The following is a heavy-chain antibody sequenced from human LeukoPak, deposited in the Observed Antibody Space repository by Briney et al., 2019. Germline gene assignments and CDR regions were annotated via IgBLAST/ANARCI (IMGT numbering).Heavy chain of an antibody. J-gene: IGHJ3*02. CDR2: INPNTGDT. Sequence: ASVKVSCKASRYTFTDYYVHWVRQAPGQGLEWMGGINPNTGDTNYAQKFQGRVTMTRDTSISTAYLELTRLRSDDTAIYYCAREGSMTISGVIISDAFDIWGQGTMVTVSP. D-gene: IGHD3-3*01. CDR1: RYTFTDYY. V-gene: IGHV1-2*02. CDR3: AREGSMTISGVIISDAFDI.